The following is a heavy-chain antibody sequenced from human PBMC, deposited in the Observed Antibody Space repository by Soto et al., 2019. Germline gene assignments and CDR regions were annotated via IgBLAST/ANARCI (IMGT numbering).Heavy chain of an antibody. Sequence: QVQLVQSGAEVKKPGASVKVSCKASGYTFTSYDINWVRQATGQGREWMGWLNPNRGNTGQAQKCKGRVTMTKNTTTGKAYMELSSLRSEDTAVYACTKTLYGHDVDYWGQGALVTVSS. CDR2: LNPNRGNT. V-gene: IGHV1-8*01. CDR1: GYTFTSYD. CDR3: TKTLYGHDVDY. D-gene: IGHD4-17*01. J-gene: IGHJ4*02.